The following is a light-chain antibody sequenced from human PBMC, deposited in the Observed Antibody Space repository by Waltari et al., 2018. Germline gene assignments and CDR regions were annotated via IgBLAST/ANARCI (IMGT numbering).Light chain of an antibody. V-gene: IGLV2-14*03. CDR1: SRDIGAYNY. CDR3: SSYTSSSTLV. CDR2: DVN. J-gene: IGLJ2*01. Sequence: QSALTQPASVSGSPGQSITISCTGTSRDIGAYNYVCWYRHYPGKAPKLIISDVNTRPSGMSDRISGSKSGNTASLTISGLQAEDEADYYCSSYTSSSTLVFGTGTRLTVL.